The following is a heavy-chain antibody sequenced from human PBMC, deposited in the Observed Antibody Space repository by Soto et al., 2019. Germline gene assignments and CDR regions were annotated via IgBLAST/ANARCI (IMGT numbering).Heavy chain of an antibody. CDR2: IYHSGST. CDR3: ARVNGWVDY. CDR1: GYSISIGYY. D-gene: IGHD6-19*01. J-gene: IGHJ4*02. V-gene: IGHV4-38-2*01. Sequence: SETLSLTCAVSGYSISIGYYCGCIRQPPGKGLEWIGSIYHSGSTYYNPSLKSRVTISVDTSKNQFSLNLSSVTAADTAVYYCARVNGWVDYWGQGTLVTVSS.